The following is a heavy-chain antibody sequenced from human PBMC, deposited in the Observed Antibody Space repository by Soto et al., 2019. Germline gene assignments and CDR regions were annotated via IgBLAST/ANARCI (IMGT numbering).Heavy chain of an antibody. V-gene: IGHV3-48*01. CDR1: GLTFSNNR. D-gene: IGHD4-17*01. Sequence: EVQLVESGGGLVQPGGSLRLSCAASGLTFSNNRMNWVRQAPGKGLEWVSYISGSGNIRFYADSVKGPFTISRDNAQNSLYLQMSSLRAEDTAVYCSSSRSYEYGDKMFDYWGQGTLVTVSS. J-gene: IGHJ4*02. CDR2: ISGSGNIR. CDR3: SSRSYEYGDKMFDY.